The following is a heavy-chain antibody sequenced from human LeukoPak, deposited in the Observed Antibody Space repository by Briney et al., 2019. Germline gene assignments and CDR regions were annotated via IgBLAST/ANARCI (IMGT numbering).Heavy chain of an antibody. CDR1: GGSLSSYY. CDR3: AKGGSSWYNWIDA. CDR2: IYSSGST. Sequence: KPSETLSLTCTVSGGSLSSYYWSWIRQSAGKGLEWIGRIYSSGSTNYNPSLKSRVTMSIDTSKNQFSLNLSSVTTADTAMYYCAKGGSSWYNWIDAWGQGTLVTVSS. V-gene: IGHV4-4*07. J-gene: IGHJ5*02. D-gene: IGHD6-13*01.